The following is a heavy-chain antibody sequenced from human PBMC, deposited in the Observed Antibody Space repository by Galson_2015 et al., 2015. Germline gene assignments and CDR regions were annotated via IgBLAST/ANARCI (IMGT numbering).Heavy chain of an antibody. CDR1: GFSLSTSGVG. V-gene: IGHV2-5*01. Sequence: PALVKPTQTLTLTCTFSGFSLSTSGVGVGWIRQPPGKALEWLALIYWNDDKRYSPSLKSRLTITKDTSKNQVVLTMTNMDPVDTATYYCARPYYDILTGYYTRGPFDYWGQGTLVTVSS. J-gene: IGHJ4*02. CDR3: ARPYYDILTGYYTRGPFDY. CDR2: IYWNDDK. D-gene: IGHD3-9*01.